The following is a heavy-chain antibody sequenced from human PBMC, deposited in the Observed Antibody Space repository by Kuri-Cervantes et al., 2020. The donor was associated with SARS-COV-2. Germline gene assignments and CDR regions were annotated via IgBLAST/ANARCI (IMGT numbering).Heavy chain of an antibody. V-gene: IGHV4-38-2*01. D-gene: IGHD3-22*01. Sequence: SETLSLTCAVSGYSISSGYYWGWIRQPPGKGLEWIGSFYHSGSTYYNPSLKSRVSISEDTSKNQLSLQLTSVTAADTAVYYCAKSEMFYDMSGYYFDNWGKGTLVTVSS. J-gene: IGHJ4*02. CDR2: FYHSGST. CDR3: AKSEMFYDMSGYYFDN. CDR1: GYSISSGYY.